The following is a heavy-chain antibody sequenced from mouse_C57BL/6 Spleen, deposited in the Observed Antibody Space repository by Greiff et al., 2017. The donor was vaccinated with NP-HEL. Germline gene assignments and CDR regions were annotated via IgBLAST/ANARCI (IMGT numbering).Heavy chain of an antibody. V-gene: IGHV1-26*01. D-gene: IGHD2-3*01. Sequence: EVQLQQSGPELVKPGASVKISCKASGYTFTDYYMNWVKQSHGKSLEWIGDINPNNGGTSYNQKFKGKATLTVDKSSSTAYMELRSLTSEDSAVYYCARPGYYGFFAYWGQGTLVTVSA. CDR3: ARPGYYGFFAY. CDR2: INPNNGGT. CDR1: GYTFTDYY. J-gene: IGHJ3*01.